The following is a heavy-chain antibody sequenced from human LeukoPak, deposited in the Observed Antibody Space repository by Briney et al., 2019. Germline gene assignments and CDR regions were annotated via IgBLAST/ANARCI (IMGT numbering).Heavy chain of an antibody. CDR2: IIPIFGTA. CDR1: GGTFSSYA. CDR3: ARDSAYYYDSSGFSGDY. D-gene: IGHD3-22*01. V-gene: IGHV1-69*13. Sequence: SVKVSCKASGGTFSSYAISWVRQAPGQGLEWMGGIIPIFGTANYAQKFQGRVTITADESTSTAYMELSSLRSEDTAVCYCARDSAYYYDSSGFSGDYWGQGTLVTVSS. J-gene: IGHJ4*02.